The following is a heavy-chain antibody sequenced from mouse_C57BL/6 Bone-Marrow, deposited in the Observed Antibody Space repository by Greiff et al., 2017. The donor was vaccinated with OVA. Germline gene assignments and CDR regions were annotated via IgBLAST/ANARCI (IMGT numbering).Heavy chain of an antibody. D-gene: IGHD2-3*01. Sequence: VQLQQSGPELVKPGASVKISCKASGYSFTGYYMNWVKQSPEKSLEWIGEINPSTGGTTYNQKFKAKATLTVDKSSSTAYMQLKSLTSEDSAVYYCARLSWLLPYWYFDVWGTGTTVTVSS. J-gene: IGHJ1*03. CDR3: ARLSWLLPYWYFDV. V-gene: IGHV1-42*01. CDR2: INPSTGGT. CDR1: GYSFTGYY.